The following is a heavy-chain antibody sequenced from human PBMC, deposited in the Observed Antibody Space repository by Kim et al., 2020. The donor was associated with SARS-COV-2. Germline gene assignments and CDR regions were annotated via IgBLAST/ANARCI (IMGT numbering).Heavy chain of an antibody. CDR1: GGSISSGGYY. CDR2: IYYTGST. D-gene: IGHD3-16*01. Sequence: SETLSLTCTVSGGSISSGGYYWSWIRQRPGKGLEWIGYIYYTGSTYYNPSLKRRLNISVGTSKNQFSLKVSSVTAADTAFYYCARDVTGGGYFDSWGQGTLVTVSS. CDR3: ARDVTGGGYFDS. J-gene: IGHJ4*02. V-gene: IGHV4-31*03.